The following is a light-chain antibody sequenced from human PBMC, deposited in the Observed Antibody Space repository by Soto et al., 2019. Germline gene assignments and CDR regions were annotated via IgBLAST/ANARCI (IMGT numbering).Light chain of an antibody. CDR3: SSYAGSNNPYV. CDR1: SSDVGGYNY. V-gene: IGLV2-8*01. Sequence: QPVLTQPLSASGSPGQSVTISCTGTSSDVGGYNYVSWYQQHPGKAPKLMIYEVSKRPSGVPDRFSGSKSGNTASLTVSGLQAEDEADYYCSSYAGSNNPYVFGTGTKVTVL. CDR2: EVS. J-gene: IGLJ1*01.